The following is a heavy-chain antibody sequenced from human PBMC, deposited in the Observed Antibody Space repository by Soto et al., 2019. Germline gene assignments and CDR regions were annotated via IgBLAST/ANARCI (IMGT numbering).Heavy chain of an antibody. D-gene: IGHD6-13*01. CDR1: GDTLTSYG. V-gene: IGHV1-3*01. Sequence: GASVKVSCTASGDTLTSYGIQWVRHAPGQRLEWMGWINAANGDTKYSPKFEGRVTITRDTSASTAYMELSSLRSEDTAVYYCVRRHVSATGIDWFDPWGQGTLVTVSS. CDR2: INAANGDT. CDR3: VRRHVSATGIDWFDP. J-gene: IGHJ5*02.